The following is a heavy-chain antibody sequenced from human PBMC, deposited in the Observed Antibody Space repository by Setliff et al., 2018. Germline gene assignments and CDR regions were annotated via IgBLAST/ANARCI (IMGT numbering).Heavy chain of an antibody. CDR2: IWDDGGKK. Sequence: GGSLRLSCSASGFTFSSYRMHWVRQAPGKGLEWVAVIWDDGGKKYHADSVKGRFTISRDNAKNSLYLQMNSLRGEDTAVYYCARSPANGGHDAFDIWGQGTMVTVSS. CDR1: GFTFSSYR. D-gene: IGHD6-25*01. CDR3: ARSPANGGHDAFDI. J-gene: IGHJ3*02. V-gene: IGHV3-33*08.